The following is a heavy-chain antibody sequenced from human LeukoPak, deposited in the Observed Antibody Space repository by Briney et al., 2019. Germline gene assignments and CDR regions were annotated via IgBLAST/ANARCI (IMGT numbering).Heavy chain of an antibody. Sequence: ASVKVSCKASGYTFLNYGINWVRQAPGQGLEWMGWINAYKADTKYAQKFQGRVTMTTDTSTSTAYMELRSLRSDDTAVYYCARDLGLIVGASDFWGQGTLVTVPS. CDR3: ARDLGLIVGASDF. CDR2: INAYKADT. V-gene: IGHV1-18*01. CDR1: GYTFLNYG. D-gene: IGHD1-26*01. J-gene: IGHJ4*02.